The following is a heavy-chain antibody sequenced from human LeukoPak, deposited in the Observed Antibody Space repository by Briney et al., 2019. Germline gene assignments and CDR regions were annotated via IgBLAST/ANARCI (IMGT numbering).Heavy chain of an antibody. J-gene: IGHJ4*02. CDR1: GFNFDDYA. Sequence: SGGSLRLSCAASGFNFDDYAMHWVRQVPGKGLEWVSGITWNSGNRGYADSVKGRFTISRDNAKNSLYLQMNSLRAEDTAIYYCARDKNYYDSSGRRKVTDYWGQGTLVTVSS. CDR3: ARDKNYYDSSGRRKVTDY. V-gene: IGHV3-9*01. CDR2: ITWNSGNR. D-gene: IGHD3-22*01.